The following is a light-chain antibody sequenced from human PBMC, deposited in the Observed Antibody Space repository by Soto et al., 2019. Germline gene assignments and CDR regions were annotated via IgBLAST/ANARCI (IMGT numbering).Light chain of an antibody. V-gene: IGLV2-14*01. CDR2: EVS. J-gene: IGLJ3*02. CDR1: SSDVDDYNY. Sequence: QSALTQPASVSGSPGQSITISCSGTSSDVDDYNYVSWYQQHPGKAPKLMIYEVSHRLSGVSNRFTGSKSGYTASLTISGLQDEDEADYDGTSSLSNSVVVFGGGTKVTVL. CDR3: TSSLSNSVVV.